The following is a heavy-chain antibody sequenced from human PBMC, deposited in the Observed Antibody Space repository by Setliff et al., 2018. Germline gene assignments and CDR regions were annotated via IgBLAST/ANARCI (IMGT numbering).Heavy chain of an antibody. CDR3: ARVDWGVIPFDY. CDR1: GYSISSFYY. V-gene: IGHV4-38-2*02. J-gene: IGHJ4*02. Sequence: SETLSLTCTVSGYSISSFYYWGWIRQPPGKGLEWIGNMYHSGSVDYNPSLKSRVTISVDTSKNQFSLKVTSVTAADTAVYYCARVDWGVIPFDYWGQGTLVTVSS. D-gene: IGHD3-16*02. CDR2: MYHSGSV.